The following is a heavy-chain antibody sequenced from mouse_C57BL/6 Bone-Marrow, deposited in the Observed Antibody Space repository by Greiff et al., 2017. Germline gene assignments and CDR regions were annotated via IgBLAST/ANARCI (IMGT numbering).Heavy chain of an antibody. D-gene: IGHD1-1*01. Sequence: VQLQQPGTELVKPGASVKLSCKASGYTFTSYWMPWVKQRPGQGLEWIGNINPSSGGTNYNEQFRSKATLTVDKSSSTSYMQLSSLTSEDSAVYYCASPIYYGAMDYWGQGTSGTVSS. CDR3: ASPIYYGAMDY. V-gene: IGHV1-53*01. J-gene: IGHJ4*01. CDR1: GYTFTSYW. CDR2: INPSSGGT.